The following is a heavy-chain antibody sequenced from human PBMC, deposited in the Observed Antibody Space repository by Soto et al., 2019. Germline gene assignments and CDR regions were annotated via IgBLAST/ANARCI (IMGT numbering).Heavy chain of an antibody. J-gene: IGHJ4*02. Sequence: QVQLVQSGAEVKKPGSSVKVSCKASGGTFSSYAISWVRQAPGQGLEWMGGIIPIFGTANYAQKFQGRVTITAAQSTSTDSMELSSPRSENTAVYYCAIEGDNSSYYYFHFWGQGTLVTVSS. CDR3: AIEGDNSSYYYFHF. D-gene: IGHD1-26*01. CDR1: GGTFSSYA. CDR2: IIPIFGTA. V-gene: IGHV1-69*12.